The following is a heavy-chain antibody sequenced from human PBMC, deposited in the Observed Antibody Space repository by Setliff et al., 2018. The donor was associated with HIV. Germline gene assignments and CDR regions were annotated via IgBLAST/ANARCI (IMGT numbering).Heavy chain of an antibody. CDR2: FDPEDGER. Sequence: ASVKVSCKVFGYTLSALSIHWVRQAPSKGLEWMGGFDPEDGERINAEKFQGRVTMTADTSTDTAYMSLSSLTSEDTAVYYCATDPGRRITFGGVFVNPDYWGQGTLVTVPS. J-gene: IGHJ4*02. D-gene: IGHD3-16*02. V-gene: IGHV1-24*01. CDR3: ATDPGRRITFGGVFVNPDY. CDR1: GYTLSALS.